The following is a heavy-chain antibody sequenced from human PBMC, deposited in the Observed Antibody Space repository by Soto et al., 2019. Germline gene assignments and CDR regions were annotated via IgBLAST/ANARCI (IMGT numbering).Heavy chain of an antibody. CDR2: ISYDGSNT. CDR3: ARDSETNGYSYDYFDY. V-gene: IGHV3-30*04. D-gene: IGHD5-18*01. Sequence: QVQLVESGGGVVQPGRSLKLSCAASGFTFRTYAMHWVRKAPGKGLEWVAVISYDGSNTYYADSVKGRFTISRDNSKNTLYLQMNSLRTEDSAVYYCARDSETNGYSYDYFDYWGQGTLVTVSS. CDR1: GFTFRTYA. J-gene: IGHJ4*02.